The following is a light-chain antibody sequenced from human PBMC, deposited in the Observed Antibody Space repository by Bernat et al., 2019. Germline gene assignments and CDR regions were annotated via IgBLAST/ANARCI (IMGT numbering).Light chain of an antibody. CDR1: SRDIGASTY. V-gene: IGLV2-11*01. CDR3: CSSTGTDSRV. J-gene: IGLJ3*02. CDR2: DVN. Sequence: QSALTQPRSVSGSPGQSVTISCTGTSRDIGASTYVSWYQQLPGTAPRLIIYDVNKRPLGVPVRFSGSKSGNTASLTILGLQADDEAVYYCCSSTGTDSRVFGRGTKLTVL.